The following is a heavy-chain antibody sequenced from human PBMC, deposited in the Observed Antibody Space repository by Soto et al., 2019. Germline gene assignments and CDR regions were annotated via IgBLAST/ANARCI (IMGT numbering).Heavy chain of an antibody. Sequence: QVQLVQSGAEVKKPGASVKVSCKASGYTFTSYGISWVRQAPGQGLEWMGWINPYNGNTNYAQKLQGRVTMTTDPATNTDYMERRSLRSDDTAVYYCARDWFGIDYWGQGTLVSVSS. D-gene: IGHD3-16*01. CDR1: GYTFTSYG. J-gene: IGHJ4*02. CDR3: ARDWFGIDY. CDR2: INPYNGNT. V-gene: IGHV1-18*01.